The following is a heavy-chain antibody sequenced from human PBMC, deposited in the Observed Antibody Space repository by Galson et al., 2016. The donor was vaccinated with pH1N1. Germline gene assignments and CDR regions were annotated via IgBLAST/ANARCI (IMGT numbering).Heavy chain of an antibody. CDR3: ARGNPLWGYRGWS. CDR1: GYPFSSHD. D-gene: IGHD3-16*02. Sequence: SVKVSRKVSGYPFSSHDINWVRQAPGQGLEWMGWLRPNTGQTGSAQKFQGRITITGDPTTSTGYMELSSLKFDDTAVYYCARGNPLWGYRGWSWGQGTLVTVAS. J-gene: IGHJ5*02. V-gene: IGHV1-8*03. CDR2: LRPNTGQT.